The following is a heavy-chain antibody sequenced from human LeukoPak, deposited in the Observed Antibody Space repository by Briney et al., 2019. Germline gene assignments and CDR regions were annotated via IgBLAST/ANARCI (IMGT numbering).Heavy chain of an antibody. CDR2: IWSVGGAE. Sequence: GGSLRLSCVASGFPFSSYGMHRVRQAPGKGLEWVAVIWSVGGAEYYADSVKGRFTISRDNSKNMLFLQMNSLRAEDTAVYYCARDGTLGSGWFGYYYGMDVWGQGTTVTVSS. CDR1: GFPFSSYG. V-gene: IGHV3-33*01. CDR3: ARDGTLGSGWFGYYYGMDV. J-gene: IGHJ6*02. D-gene: IGHD6-19*01.